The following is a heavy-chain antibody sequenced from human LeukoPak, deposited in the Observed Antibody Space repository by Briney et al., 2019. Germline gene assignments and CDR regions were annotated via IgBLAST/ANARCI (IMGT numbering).Heavy chain of an antibody. CDR3: AKDEVLWLVLFQFDY. CDR2: ISYDGSNK. Sequence: GGSLRLSCAASGFTFSSYAMHWVRQAPGKGLEWVAVISYDGSNKYYADSVKGRFTISRDNSKNTLYLQMNSLRAEDTAVYYCAKDEVLWLVLFQFDYWGQGTLVTVSS. V-gene: IGHV3-30-3*01. D-gene: IGHD6-19*01. CDR1: GFTFSSYA. J-gene: IGHJ4*02.